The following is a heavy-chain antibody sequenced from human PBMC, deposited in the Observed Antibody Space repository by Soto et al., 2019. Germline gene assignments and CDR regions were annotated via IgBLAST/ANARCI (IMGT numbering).Heavy chain of an antibody. D-gene: IGHD7-27*01. Sequence: SETLSLTCAVYGGSFSGYYWSWIRQPPGKGLDWIGEINHSGSTNYNPSLKSRVTISVDTSKNQFSLKLSSVTAADTAVYYCARRRNWGKEDIWGQGTMVTVSS. J-gene: IGHJ3*02. CDR3: ARRRNWGKEDI. V-gene: IGHV4-34*01. CDR2: INHSGST. CDR1: GGSFSGYY.